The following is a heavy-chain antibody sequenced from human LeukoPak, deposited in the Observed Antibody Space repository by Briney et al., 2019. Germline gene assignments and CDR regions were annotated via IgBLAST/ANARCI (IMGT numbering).Heavy chain of an antibody. CDR1: GYTFSNYG. D-gene: IGHD2-2*01. J-gene: IGHJ5*02. CDR2: TSYNGNT. V-gene: IGHV1-18*04. Sequence: ASVKVSCKASGYTFSNYGISWVRQAPGLGLGWMGWTSYNGNTNYAQKFQDRVTMTTDTSTTTAYMELRSLESDDTAVYYCAREFEEGEVVGWFDPWGQGTLVTVSS. CDR3: AREFEEGEVVGWFDP.